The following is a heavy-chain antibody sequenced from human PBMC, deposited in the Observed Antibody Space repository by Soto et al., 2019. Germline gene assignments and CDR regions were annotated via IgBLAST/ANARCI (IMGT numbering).Heavy chain of an antibody. CDR2: IRSKANSYAT. V-gene: IGHV3-73*01. J-gene: IGHJ3*02. D-gene: IGHD3-22*01. Sequence: GGSLRLSCAASGFTFSGSAMHWVRQASGKGLEWVGRIRSKANSYATAYAASVKGRFTISRDDSKNTAYLQMNSLKTEDTAVYYCTRHLHYYDSSGYGGAFDIWGQGTMVTVSS. CDR1: GFTFSGSA. CDR3: TRHLHYYDSSGYGGAFDI.